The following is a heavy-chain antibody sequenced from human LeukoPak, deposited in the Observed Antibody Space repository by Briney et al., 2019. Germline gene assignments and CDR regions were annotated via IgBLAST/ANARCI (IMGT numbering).Heavy chain of an antibody. CDR3: ASHDYNLALWFDP. J-gene: IGHJ5*02. CDR2: INYSGST. V-gene: IGHV4-34*01. Sequence: SETLSLTCAIYSESFSGYFWSWIRQPPGKGLEWIGEINYSGSTNYNPSLKSRVTISVDTSKNQFSLKLSSVTAADTAVYYCASHDYNLALWFDPWGQGTLVTVSS. CDR1: SESFSGYF. D-gene: IGHD5-24*01.